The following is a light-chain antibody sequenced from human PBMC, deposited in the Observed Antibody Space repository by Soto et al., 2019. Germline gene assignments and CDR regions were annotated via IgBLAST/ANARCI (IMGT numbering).Light chain of an antibody. V-gene: IGLV2-23*02. Sequence: QSVLTQPASVSGPPGQSITISCTGTSSDVGSYNLVSWYQQHPGRAPKLLIYEVNKRPSGVSNDFSGSKSANTASLTIPGLRAEDEADYYCCSYAGGSTYVFGSGTKVIV. CDR3: CSYAGGSTYV. CDR2: EVN. CDR1: SSDVGSYNL. J-gene: IGLJ1*01.